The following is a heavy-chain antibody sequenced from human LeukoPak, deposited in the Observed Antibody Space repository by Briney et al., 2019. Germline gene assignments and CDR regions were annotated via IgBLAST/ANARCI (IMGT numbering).Heavy chain of an antibody. D-gene: IGHD3-22*01. CDR2: ISYDGSNK. Sequence: GGSLRLSCAASGFTFSSYWMNWARQAPGKGLEWVAVISYDGSNKYYADSVKGRFTISRDNSKNTLYLQMNSLRAEDTAVYYCAKTVTTSFDYWGQGTLATVSS. V-gene: IGHV3-30*18. CDR1: GFTFSSYW. J-gene: IGHJ4*02. CDR3: AKTVTTSFDY.